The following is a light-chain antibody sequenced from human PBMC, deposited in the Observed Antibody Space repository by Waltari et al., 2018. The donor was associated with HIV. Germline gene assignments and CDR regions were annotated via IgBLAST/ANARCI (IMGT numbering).Light chain of an antibody. Sequence: DIQMTQSPSSLSASVGDRVIIPCRASQKISTYLNWYQHKLGKAPKLLIYAPSSLQSGVPLRFSGSGSGTDFTLTISSLQPEDFATYYCQQTSTSPPGTFGQGTKVEIK. V-gene: IGKV1-39*01. CDR1: QKISTY. J-gene: IGKJ1*01. CDR3: QQTSTSPPGT. CDR2: APS.